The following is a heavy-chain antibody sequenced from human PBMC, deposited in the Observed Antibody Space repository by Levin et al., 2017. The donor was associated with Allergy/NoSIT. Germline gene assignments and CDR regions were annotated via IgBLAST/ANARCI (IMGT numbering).Heavy chain of an antibody. V-gene: IGHV1-2*02. CDR2: INPNSGGT. D-gene: IGHD3-10*01. CDR1: GYTFTGYY. CDR3: ARSRRVTMVRGVIGNWFDP. J-gene: IGHJ5*02. Sequence: ASVKVSCKASGYTFTGYYMHWVRQAPGQGLEWMGWINPNSGGTNYAQKFQGRVTMTRDTSISTAYMELSRLRSDDTAVYYCARSRRVTMVRGVIGNWFDPWGQGTLVTVSS.